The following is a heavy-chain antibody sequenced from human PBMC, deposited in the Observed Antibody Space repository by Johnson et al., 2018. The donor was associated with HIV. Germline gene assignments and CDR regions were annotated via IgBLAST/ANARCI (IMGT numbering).Heavy chain of an antibody. J-gene: IGHJ3*02. D-gene: IGHD3-16*01. CDR3: ARGGSDVFDI. Sequence: QMQLVESGGGLVKPGGSLRLSCAAPGLTFSDYYMTWIRQAPGKGLEWVSYITGSGTVVYYADSVKGRFTISRDNAKNSLYLQMNSLRADDTAVYYCARGGSDVFDIWGRGTMVTVSS. CDR1: GLTFSDYY. V-gene: IGHV3-11*04. CDR2: ITGSGTVV.